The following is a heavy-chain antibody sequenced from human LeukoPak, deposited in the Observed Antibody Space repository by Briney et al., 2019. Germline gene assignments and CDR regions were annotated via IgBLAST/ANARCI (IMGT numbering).Heavy chain of an antibody. Sequence: KPSGTLSLTCAVSGDSITTTNWWSWVRQPPGKGLEWIGEIYHSGSTNYNPSLKSRVTISVDKSKNQFSLKLSSVTAADTAVYYCARDSGVGATHYFDCWGQGTLVTVSS. CDR2: IYHSGST. V-gene: IGHV4-4*02. CDR1: GDSITTTNW. CDR3: ARDSGVGATHYFDC. D-gene: IGHD1-26*01. J-gene: IGHJ4*02.